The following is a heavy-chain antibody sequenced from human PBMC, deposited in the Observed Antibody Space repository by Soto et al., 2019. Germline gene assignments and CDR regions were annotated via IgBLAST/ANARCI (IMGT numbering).Heavy chain of an antibody. CDR1: GLSFSGYY. CDR3: ARIDLSGEIGY. V-gene: IGHV4-34*01. D-gene: IGHD4-17*01. CDR2: INHSGST. J-gene: IGHJ4*02. Sequence: KTSETLSLTCAVYGLSFSGYYWSWIRQPPGKGLEWIGEINHSGSTNYNPSLKSRVTISVDTSKNQFSLKLSSVTAADTAVYYCARIDLSGEIGYWGQGTLVTVSS.